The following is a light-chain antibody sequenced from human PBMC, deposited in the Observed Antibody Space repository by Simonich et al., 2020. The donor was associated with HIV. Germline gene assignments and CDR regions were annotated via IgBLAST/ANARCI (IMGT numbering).Light chain of an antibody. CDR2: GAS. J-gene: IGKJ2*01. CDR3: QQYNNWPLF. CDR1: KSVSSN. Sequence: EIVMMQSQATLSVSPGERATLSCRASKSVSSNLAWYQQKPGQAPRLLIYGASTRATGIPARFSGSGSGTEFTLTITSMQAEDFAVYYCQQYNNWPLFFGQGTKVEIK. V-gene: IGKV3-15*01.